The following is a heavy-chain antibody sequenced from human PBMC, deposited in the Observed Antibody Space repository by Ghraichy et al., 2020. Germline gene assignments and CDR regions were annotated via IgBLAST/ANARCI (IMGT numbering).Heavy chain of an antibody. D-gene: IGHD2-15*01. CDR1: GGSISSGGYS. CDR2: IYHSGST. J-gene: IGHJ5*02. CDR3: ARGGYCSGGSCSPNWFDP. Sequence: SETLSLTCAVSGGSISSGGYSWSWIRQPPGKGLEWIGYIYHSGSTYYNPSLKSRVTISVDRSKNQFSLKLSSVTAADTAVYYCARGGYCSGGSCSPNWFDPRGQGTLVTGSS. V-gene: IGHV4-30-2*01.